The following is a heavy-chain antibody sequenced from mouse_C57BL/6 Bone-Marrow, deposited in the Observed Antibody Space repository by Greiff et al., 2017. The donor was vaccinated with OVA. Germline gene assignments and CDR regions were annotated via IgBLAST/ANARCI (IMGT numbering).Heavy chain of an antibody. D-gene: IGHD3-2*02. J-gene: IGHJ3*01. CDR2: IHPNSGST. V-gene: IGHV1-64*01. Sequence: QVQLQQPGAELVKPGASVKLSCKASGYTFTSYWMHWVKQRPGQGLEWIGLIHPNSGSTNYNEKFKSKATLTVDKSSSTAYMQLSSLTSEDSAVYYCARTALQLRLRWFAYWGQGTLVTVSA. CDR1: GYTFTSYW. CDR3: ARTALQLRLRWFAY.